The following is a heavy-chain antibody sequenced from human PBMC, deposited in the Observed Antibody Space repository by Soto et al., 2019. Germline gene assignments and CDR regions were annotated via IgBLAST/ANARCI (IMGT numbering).Heavy chain of an antibody. Sequence: QVQLVESGGGVVQPGRSLRLSCAASGFTFSSYAMHWVRQAPGKGLEWVAVISYDGSNKYYADSVKGRFTISRDNSKNMLYLQMNSMRAEDKAGYYCASYYYDSSGIPDAFDIWGQGTMVTVSS. V-gene: IGHV3-30-3*01. J-gene: IGHJ3*02. CDR1: GFTFSSYA. D-gene: IGHD3-22*01. CDR3: ASYYYDSSGIPDAFDI. CDR2: ISYDGSNK.